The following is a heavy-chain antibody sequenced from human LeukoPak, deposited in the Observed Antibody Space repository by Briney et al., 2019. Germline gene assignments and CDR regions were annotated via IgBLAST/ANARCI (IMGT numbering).Heavy chain of an antibody. CDR2: IYYSGST. CDR1: GGSISSGGYY. D-gene: IGHD4-17*01. CDR3: ARPSTVTTGGAFDI. J-gene: IGHJ3*02. Sequence: SETLSLTCTVSGGSISSGGYYWSWIRQHPGKGLEWIGYIYYSGSTYYNPSLKSRVTISVDTSKNQFSLKLSSVTAADTAVYYCARPSTVTTGGAFDIWSQGTMVTVSS. V-gene: IGHV4-31*03.